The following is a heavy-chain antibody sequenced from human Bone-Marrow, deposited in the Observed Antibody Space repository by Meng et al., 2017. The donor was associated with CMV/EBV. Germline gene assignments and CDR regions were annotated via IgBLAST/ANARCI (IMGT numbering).Heavy chain of an antibody. CDR2: IIPIFGTA. J-gene: IGHJ3*02. Sequence: SVKVSCKASGGTFSSYAISWVRQAPGQGLEWMGGIIPIFGTANYAQKFQGRVTITTAESTSTAYMELSSLRSEDTAVYYCARDGYCSGTSCEDTFDIWGQGTMVTVSS. CDR1: GGTFSSYA. CDR3: ARDGYCSGTSCEDTFDI. D-gene: IGHD2-2*01. V-gene: IGHV1-69*05.